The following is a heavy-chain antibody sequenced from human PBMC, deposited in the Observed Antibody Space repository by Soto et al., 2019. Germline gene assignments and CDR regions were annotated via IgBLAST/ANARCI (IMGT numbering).Heavy chain of an antibody. Sequence: GGSLRLASAACGLTVGAYTMHWVRQEPGKGLEWVAAISYDGSNKYYADSVKGRFTVSRDNSETTLYLQMNSLRTEDTAVYYCARIPFIAVAPYWGQGTRVTAPQ. CDR2: ISYDGSNK. J-gene: IGHJ4*02. CDR3: ARIPFIAVAPY. CDR1: GLTVGAYT. D-gene: IGHD6-19*01. V-gene: IGHV3-30-3*01.